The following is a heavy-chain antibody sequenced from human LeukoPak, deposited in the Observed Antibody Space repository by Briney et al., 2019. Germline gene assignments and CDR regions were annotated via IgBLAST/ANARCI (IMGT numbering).Heavy chain of an antibody. CDR1: GGSISSSSYY. J-gene: IGHJ5*02. V-gene: IGHV4-39*07. CDR3: ARAEGYSSRTNWFDP. CDR2: IYYSGST. D-gene: IGHD6-13*01. Sequence: TSETLSLTCTVSGGSISSSSYYWGWIRQPPGKGLEWIGSIYYSGSTYYNPSLKSRVTISVDTSKNQFSLKLSSVTAADTAVYYCARAEGYSSRTNWFDPWGQGTLVTVSS.